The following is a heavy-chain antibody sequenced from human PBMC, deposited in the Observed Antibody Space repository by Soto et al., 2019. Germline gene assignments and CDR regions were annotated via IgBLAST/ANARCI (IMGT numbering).Heavy chain of an antibody. CDR3: ARDHVYSSSWYYYYGRYD. J-gene: IGHJ6*02. Sequence: QVQLVQSGAEVKKPGASVKVSCKASGYTFTSYGISWVRQAPGQGLEWMGWISAYNGNTNYAQKLQGRVTMTTDTYTGAVYMELSSLSSDDTTAYYRARDHVYSSSWYYYYGRYDWGQGTTVTVSS. CDR2: ISAYNGNT. CDR1: GYTFTSYG. D-gene: IGHD6-13*01. V-gene: IGHV1-18*01.